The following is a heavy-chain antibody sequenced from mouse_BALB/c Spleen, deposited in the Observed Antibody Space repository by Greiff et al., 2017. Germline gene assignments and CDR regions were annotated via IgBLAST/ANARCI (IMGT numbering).Heavy chain of an antibody. V-gene: IGHV5-12-2*01. J-gene: IGHJ1*01. CDR3: ARRGGGNYEGYFDV. D-gene: IGHD2-1*01. CDR1: GFTFSSYT. Sequence: EVMLVESGGGLVQPGGSLKLSCAASGFTFSSYTMSWVRQTPEKRLEWVAYISNGGGSTYYPDTVKGRFTISRDNAKNTLYLQMSSLKSEDTAMYYCARRGGGNYEGYFDVWGAGTTVTVSS. CDR2: ISNGGGST.